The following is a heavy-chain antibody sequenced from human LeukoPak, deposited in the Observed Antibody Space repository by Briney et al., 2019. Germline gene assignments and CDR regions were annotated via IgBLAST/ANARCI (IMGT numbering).Heavy chain of an antibody. Sequence: ASVKVSCKASGYTFTSYGISWVRQAPGQGLEWMGWISAYNGNTNYAQKLQGRVTMTTDTSTSTAYMELRSLRSDDTAAYYCARASSSSWDPEFDYWGQGTLVTVSS. V-gene: IGHV1-18*01. CDR1: GYTFTSYG. CDR2: ISAYNGNT. J-gene: IGHJ4*02. CDR3: ARASSSSWDPEFDY. D-gene: IGHD6-13*01.